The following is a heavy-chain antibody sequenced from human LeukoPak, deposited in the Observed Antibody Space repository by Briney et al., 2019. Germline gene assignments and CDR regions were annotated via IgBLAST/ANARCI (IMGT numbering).Heavy chain of an antibody. CDR1: GGSISSGGYS. V-gene: IGHV4-30-2*01. D-gene: IGHD3-3*01. CDR2: IYHSGST. Sequence: SETLSLTCAVSGGSISSGGYSWGWIRQPPGKGLEWIGYIYHSGSTYYNPSLKSRVTISVDRSKNQFSLKLSSVTAADTAVYYCARGDFGVSRGFDPWGQGTLVTVSS. J-gene: IGHJ5*02. CDR3: ARGDFGVSRGFDP.